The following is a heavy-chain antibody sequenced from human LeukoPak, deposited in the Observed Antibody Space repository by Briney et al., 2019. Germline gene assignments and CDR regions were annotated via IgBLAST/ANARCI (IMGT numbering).Heavy chain of an antibody. CDR1: GGTFSSYT. CDR3: AREVVGATTDY. J-gene: IGHJ4*02. CDR2: IIPILGIA. Sequence: ASVKVPCKASGGTFSSYTISWVRQAPGQGLEWMGRIIPILGIANYAQKFQGRVTITADKSTSTAYMELSSLRSEDTAVYYCAREVVGATTDYWGQGTLVTVSS. D-gene: IGHD1-26*01. V-gene: IGHV1-69*04.